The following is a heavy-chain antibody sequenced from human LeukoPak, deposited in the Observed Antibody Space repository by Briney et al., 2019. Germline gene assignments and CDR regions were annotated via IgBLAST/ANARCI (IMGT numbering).Heavy chain of an antibody. V-gene: IGHV3-9*01. D-gene: IGHD1-26*01. CDR3: AKDISVGTTPYYFDS. J-gene: IGHJ4*02. CDR2: ITWNTDTI. CDR1: GFTFDDYA. Sequence: GGSLRLSCAASGFTFDDYAMHWVRQGPGQGLEWISGITWNTDTIGYADSVMGRFTISRDNAKNSLYLHMNSLRAEDTALYYCAKDISVGTTPYYFDSWGQGTLVTVSS.